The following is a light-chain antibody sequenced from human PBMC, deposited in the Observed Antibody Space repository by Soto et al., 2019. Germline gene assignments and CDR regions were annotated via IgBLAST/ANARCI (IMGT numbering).Light chain of an antibody. CDR1: QSVSSSS. J-gene: IGKJ1*01. V-gene: IGKV3-20*01. CDR2: DAS. Sequence: EIVLTQSPGTLSLSPGERATLSCRASQSVSSSSLAWYQQKRGQAPRLLIHDASSRATGTPDRFSGSGSGTDFTLTINSMELEDFAVYYCQRYGGSPRTFGQGTKVEVK. CDR3: QRYGGSPRT.